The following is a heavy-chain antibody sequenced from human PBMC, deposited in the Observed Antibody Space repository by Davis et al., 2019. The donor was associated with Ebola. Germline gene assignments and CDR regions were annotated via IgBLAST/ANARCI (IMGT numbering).Heavy chain of an antibody. CDR1: GFTFSSYA. V-gene: IGHV3-30*18. D-gene: IGHD3-3*01. J-gene: IGHJ3*02. Sequence: GESLKISCAASGFTFSSYAMHWVRQAPGKGLEWVAVISYDGSNKYYADSVKGRFTISRDNSKNTLYLQMNSLRAEDTAVYYCAKPDFWSGYSFNCAFDIWGQGTMVTVSS. CDR3: AKPDFWSGYSFNCAFDI. CDR2: ISYDGSNK.